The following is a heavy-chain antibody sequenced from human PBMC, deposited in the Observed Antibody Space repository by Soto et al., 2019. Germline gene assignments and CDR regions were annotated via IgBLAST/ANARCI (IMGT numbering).Heavy chain of an antibody. CDR1: GGTFRSYA. CDR3: AIDLGIVTTI. V-gene: IGHV1-69*13. Sequence: ASVKVSCKASGGTFRSYAISWVGQASGQGLEWMRGISFTFCAAHYALKFLPRVTLTADESTSTAYMELSSLRSEHTALYYCAIDLGIVTTIWGQRALVTVSS. D-gene: IGHD3-3*01. CDR2: ISFTFCAA. J-gene: IGHJ1*01.